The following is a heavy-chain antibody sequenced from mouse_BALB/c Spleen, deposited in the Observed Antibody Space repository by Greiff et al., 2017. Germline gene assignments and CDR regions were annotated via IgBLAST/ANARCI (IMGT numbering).Heavy chain of an antibody. CDR2: IWTGGGT. J-gene: IGHJ2*01. CDR1: GFSLTSDD. CDR3: AVREGNYDYFDY. D-gene: IGHD2-1*01. V-gene: IGHV2-9-2*01. Sequence: QVQLKESGPGLVAPSQSLSITCTVSGFSLTSDDISWIRQPPGKGLEWLGVIWTGGGTNYNSAFMSRLSISKDNSKSQVFLKMNSLQTDDTAIYYCAVREGNYDYFDYWGQGTTLTVSS.